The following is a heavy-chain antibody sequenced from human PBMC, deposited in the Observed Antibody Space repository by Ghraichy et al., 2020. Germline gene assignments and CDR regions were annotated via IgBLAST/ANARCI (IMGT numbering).Heavy chain of an antibody. Sequence: ASVKVSCRVSGYSLTELSMHWVRQAPGKGLEWMGGFNPQYSETIYAQKFQGRLTLTEDTSTDTAFLELKSLRSEDTAVYYCATLEYSRARYYHYFMDLWGSGTTVTVSS. CDR1: GYSLTELS. V-gene: IGHV1-24*01. CDR2: FNPQYSET. D-gene: IGHD6-6*01. CDR3: ATLEYSRARYYHYFMDL. J-gene: IGHJ6*03.